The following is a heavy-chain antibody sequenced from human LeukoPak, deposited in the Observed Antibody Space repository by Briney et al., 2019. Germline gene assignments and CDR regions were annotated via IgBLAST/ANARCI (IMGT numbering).Heavy chain of an antibody. Sequence: PGGSLRLSCAASGFTLSSYSMNWVRQAPGKGLEWVSHISSSSSTIYYADSVKGRFTISRDNAKNSLYLQMNSLRAEDTAVYYCARDSEDTAILWFDPWGQGTLVTVSS. CDR1: GFTLSSYS. CDR2: ISSSSSTI. V-gene: IGHV3-48*01. CDR3: ARDSEDTAILWFDP. D-gene: IGHD5-18*01. J-gene: IGHJ5*02.